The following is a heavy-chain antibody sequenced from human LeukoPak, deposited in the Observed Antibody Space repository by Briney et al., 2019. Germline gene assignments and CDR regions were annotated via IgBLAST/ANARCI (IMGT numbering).Heavy chain of an antibody. CDR3: ARAYYDTSGYPGWYFDL. CDR1: GGSISSYY. CDR2: IYTSGST. Sequence: SETLSLTCTVSGGSISSYYWSWIRQPAGKGLQWIGRIYTSGSTNYNPSLKSRVTMSVDTSKNQFSLKLTSVTAADTAVYYCARAYYDTSGYPGWYFDLWGRGTLVAVSS. J-gene: IGHJ2*01. V-gene: IGHV4-4*07. D-gene: IGHD3-22*01.